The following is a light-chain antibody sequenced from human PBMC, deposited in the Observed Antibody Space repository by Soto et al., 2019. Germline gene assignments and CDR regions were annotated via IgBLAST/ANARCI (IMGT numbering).Light chain of an antibody. Sequence: QSALTQPASVSVSPGRSVTISCTGTSSDVGDFNYVSWYQHLPGRTPKLIIYDVTNRPSGISYRFSASKSGRTASLTISGLQAEDEADYYCSSYSSSTTHVVFGGGTKLTVL. V-gene: IGLV2-14*03. J-gene: IGLJ2*01. CDR3: SSYSSSTTHVV. CDR2: DVT. CDR1: SSDVGDFNY.